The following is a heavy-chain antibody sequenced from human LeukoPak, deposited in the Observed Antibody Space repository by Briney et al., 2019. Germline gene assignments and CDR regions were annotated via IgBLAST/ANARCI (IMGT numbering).Heavy chain of an antibody. CDR2: INHSGST. CDR1: GGSFSGYY. CDR3: ARAYDSSGYYPYFDY. J-gene: IGHJ4*02. V-gene: IGHV4-34*01. D-gene: IGHD3-22*01. Sequence: SETLSLTCAIYGGSFSGYYWSWIRQPPGKGLEWIGEINHSGSTNYNPSLKSRVTISVDTSKNQFSLKLSSVTAADTAVYYCARAYDSSGYYPYFDYWGQGTLVTVSS.